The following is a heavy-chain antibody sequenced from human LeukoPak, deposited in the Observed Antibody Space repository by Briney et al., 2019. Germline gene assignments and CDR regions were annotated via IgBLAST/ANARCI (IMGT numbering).Heavy chain of an antibody. CDR2: IFYSGSSGST. CDR1: GGSISSGGYY. V-gene: IGHV4-31*03. Sequence: PSETLSLTSTVSGGSISSGGYYWSWIRQHPGKGLEWIVYIFYSGSSGSTYYNPSLKRRVIISVDTSKNQFSLKLSSVTAADTAVYYCARETGAIYFDSWGQGALVTVSS. J-gene: IGHJ4*02. D-gene: IGHD2-2*01. CDR3: ARETGAIYFDS.